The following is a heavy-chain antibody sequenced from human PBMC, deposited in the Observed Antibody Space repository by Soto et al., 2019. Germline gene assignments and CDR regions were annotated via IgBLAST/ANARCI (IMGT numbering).Heavy chain of an antibody. CDR3: ARDTGPNGYNYYYFGMAV. D-gene: IGHD5-18*01. CDR2: ISYDGSDK. J-gene: IGHJ6*02. Sequence: PGGSLRLSCAASGFTCSNYAMHWVRQAPGRGLEWVAVISYDGSDKYNANSVKGRFTISRDNSKNTLYLQMNSLRAEDTAVYYCARDTGPNGYNYYYFGMAVWGQGTTVTVSS. CDR1: GFTCSNYA. V-gene: IGHV3-30-3*01.